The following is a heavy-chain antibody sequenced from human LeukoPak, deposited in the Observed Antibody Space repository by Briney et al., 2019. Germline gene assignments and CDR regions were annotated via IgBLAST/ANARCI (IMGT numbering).Heavy chain of an antibody. V-gene: IGHV3-23*01. Sequence: GGSLRLSCAASGFTFSSYAMSWVRQAPGKGLEWVSAISGSGGSTYYADSVKGRFTISRDNSKNTLYLQMNSLRDEDTAVYYCARARESIVVVTASYGMDVWGQGTTVTVSS. CDR1: GFTFSSYA. CDR2: ISGSGGST. D-gene: IGHD2-21*02. CDR3: ARARESIVVVTASYGMDV. J-gene: IGHJ6*02.